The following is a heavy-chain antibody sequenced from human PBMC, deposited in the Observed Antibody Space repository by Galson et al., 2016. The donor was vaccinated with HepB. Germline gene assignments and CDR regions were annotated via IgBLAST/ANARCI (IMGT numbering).Heavy chain of an antibody. CDR3: APLGYCTAGTCYRVQ. CDR1: GGSVNSSNW. V-gene: IGHV4-4*02. D-gene: IGHD2-8*02. Sequence: SETLSLTCAVSGGSVNSSNWWSWVRQTPGKGLERIGEIYQSGTTNYNPSLKSRVTISLDKSRNEFSLKLTSVTAADTAVYYCAPLGYCTAGTCYRVQWGQGHLVTVSS. J-gene: IGHJ4*02. CDR2: IYQSGTT.